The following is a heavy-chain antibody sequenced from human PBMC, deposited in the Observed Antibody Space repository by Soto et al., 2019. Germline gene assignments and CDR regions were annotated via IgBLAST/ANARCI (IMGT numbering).Heavy chain of an antibody. J-gene: IGHJ4*02. CDR1: GFTFSSYG. D-gene: IGHD1-1*01. V-gene: IGHV3-30*18. Sequence: GGSLRLSCAASGFTFSSYGMHWVRQAPGKGLEWVAVISYDGSNKYYADSVKGRFTISRDHSKNTLYLQMSSLRAEDTAVYYCAKDSGNWNDYPPLDYWGQGTLVTVSS. CDR3: AKDSGNWNDYPPLDY. CDR2: ISYDGSNK.